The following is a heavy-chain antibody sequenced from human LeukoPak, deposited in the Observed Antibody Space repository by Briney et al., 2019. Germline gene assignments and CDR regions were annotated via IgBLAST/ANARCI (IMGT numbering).Heavy chain of an antibody. V-gene: IGHV4-4*09. Sequence: SETLSLTCTVPGGSISSYYWSWIRQPPGKGLEWIGYIYTSGSTNYNPSLKSRVTISVDTSKNQFSLKLSSVTAADTAVYYCARNYVLGIRGYYYYYMDVWGKGTTVTVSS. D-gene: IGHD7-27*01. CDR3: ARNYVLGIRGYYYYYMDV. J-gene: IGHJ6*03. CDR1: GGSISSYY. CDR2: IYTSGST.